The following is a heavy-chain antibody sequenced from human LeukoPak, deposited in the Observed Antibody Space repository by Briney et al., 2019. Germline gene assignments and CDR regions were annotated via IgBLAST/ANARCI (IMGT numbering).Heavy chain of an antibody. V-gene: IGHV4-59*01. D-gene: IGHD2-2*01. J-gene: IGHJ5*02. CDR3: ARTTEDCSSTSCYQYWFDP. Sequence: SETLSLTCTISGDSISSYYWSWIRQPPGKGLEWIGYIYYSGSTNYNPSLKSRVTISVDTSKNQFSLKLNSVTAAGTAVYYCARTTEDCSSTSCYQYWFDPWGQGTLVTVSS. CDR1: GDSISSYY. CDR2: IYYSGST.